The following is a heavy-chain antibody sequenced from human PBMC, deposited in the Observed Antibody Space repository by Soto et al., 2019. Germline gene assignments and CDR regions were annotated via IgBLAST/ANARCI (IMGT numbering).Heavy chain of an antibody. D-gene: IGHD2-15*01. J-gene: IGHJ6*03. Sequence: QVQLQQWGAGLLKPSETLSLTCAVYGGSFSGYYWSWIRQPPGKGLEWIGEINHSGSTNYNPSLKSRVTISVDTSKNQFSLKLSSVTAADTAVYYCASTPILFRYYYYYMDVWGKGTTVTVSS. CDR2: INHSGST. CDR3: ASTPILFRYYYYYMDV. CDR1: GGSFSGYY. V-gene: IGHV4-34*01.